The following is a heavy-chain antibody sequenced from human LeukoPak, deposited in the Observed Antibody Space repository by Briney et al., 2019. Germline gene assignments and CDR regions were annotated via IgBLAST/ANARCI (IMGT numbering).Heavy chain of an antibody. Sequence: ASVKVSCKASAGTFSSYAISWVRQAPGQGLEWMGRIIPIFGTANYAQKFQGRVTITTDDSTSTAYMELSSLRSEDTAVYYCAREIPLLIAETPKDAFDIWGQGTMVTVSS. D-gene: IGHD6-13*01. CDR1: AGTFSSYA. V-gene: IGHV1-69*05. CDR2: IIPIFGTA. CDR3: AREIPLLIAETPKDAFDI. J-gene: IGHJ3*02.